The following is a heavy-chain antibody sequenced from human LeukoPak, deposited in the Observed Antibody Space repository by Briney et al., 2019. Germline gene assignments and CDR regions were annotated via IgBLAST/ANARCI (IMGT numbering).Heavy chain of an antibody. Sequence: PGGSLRLSCAGSGFTFSSYDMNWVRQAPGKGLEWVSYITSTGSTVHYADSVRGRFIISRDNAKNSLFLQMNSLRAEDTAVYYCARDLWGPDVFDIWGQGTMVTVSS. CDR1: GFTFSSYD. CDR2: ITSTGSTV. V-gene: IGHV3-48*03. J-gene: IGHJ3*02. D-gene: IGHD7-27*01. CDR3: ARDLWGPDVFDI.